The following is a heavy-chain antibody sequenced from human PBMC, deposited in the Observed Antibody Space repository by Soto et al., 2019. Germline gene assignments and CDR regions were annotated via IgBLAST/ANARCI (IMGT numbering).Heavy chain of an antibody. CDR1: GFTFSIYS. Sequence: GGSLRLSCAASGFTFSIYSMNWVRQAPGKGLEWVSSISSSSSYIYYADSVKGRFTISRDNAKNSLYLQMNTLRAEDTAVYYCARSPSRDGYKSFDDWGQGTLVSGS. J-gene: IGHJ4*02. CDR2: ISSSSSYI. V-gene: IGHV3-21*01. D-gene: IGHD1-1*01. CDR3: ARSPSRDGYKSFDD.